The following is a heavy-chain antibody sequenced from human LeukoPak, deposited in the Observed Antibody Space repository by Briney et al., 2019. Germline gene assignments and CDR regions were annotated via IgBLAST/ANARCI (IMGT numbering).Heavy chain of an antibody. D-gene: IGHD3-22*01. J-gene: IGHJ4*02. V-gene: IGHV4-59*12. CDR3: ARGMGSSGYYVY. CDR2: IYYSGST. Sequence: SETLSLTCTVSGGSISSYYWSWIRQPPGKGLEWIGYIYYSGSTNYNPSLKSRVTISVDTSKNQFSLKLSSVTAADTAVYYCARGMGSSGYYVYWGQGTLVTVSS. CDR1: GGSISSYY.